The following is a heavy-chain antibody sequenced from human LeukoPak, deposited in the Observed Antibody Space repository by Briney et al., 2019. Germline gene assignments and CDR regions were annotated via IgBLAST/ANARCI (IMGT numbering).Heavy chain of an antibody. V-gene: IGHV4-59*08. Sequence: PETLSLTCTVSGGSISSYYWSWIRQPPGKGLEWIGYIYYSGSTNYNPSLKSRVTISVDTSKNQFSLKLSSVTAADTAVYYCARRSPSYSSSWYYFDYWGQGTLVTVSS. CDR2: IYYSGST. J-gene: IGHJ4*02. CDR1: GGSISSYY. CDR3: ARRSPSYSSSWYYFDY. D-gene: IGHD6-13*01.